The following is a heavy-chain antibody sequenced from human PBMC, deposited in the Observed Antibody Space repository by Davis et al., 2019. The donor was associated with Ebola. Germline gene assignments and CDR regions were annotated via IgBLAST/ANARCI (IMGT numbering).Heavy chain of an antibody. Sequence: ASVQVSCKASAYISISYGISRVRQPPGQGLEWLGWISAYNGNTNYAQKLQGRVTMTTDTSTNTAYMELRSLRSDDTAVYSCARSKFEERFDYWGQGTLVTVSS. CDR1: AYISISYG. CDR2: ISAYNGNT. CDR3: ARSKFEERFDY. D-gene: IGHD3-10*01. V-gene: IGHV1-18*04. J-gene: IGHJ4*02.